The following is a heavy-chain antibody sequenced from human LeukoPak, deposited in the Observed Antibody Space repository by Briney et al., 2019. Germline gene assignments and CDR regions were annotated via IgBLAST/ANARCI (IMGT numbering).Heavy chain of an antibody. J-gene: IGHJ3*02. Sequence: GGSLRLSCAASGFTFSNAWMTWVRQAPGKGLEWVGRIKSKTDGGTTDYAAPVKGRFTISRDDSQNTLYLQMNSLKTEVTAVYYCTTDLGITMVRGVIGDAFDIWGQGTMVTVSS. CDR1: GFTFSNAW. D-gene: IGHD3-10*01. V-gene: IGHV3-15*01. CDR3: TTDLGITMVRGVIGDAFDI. CDR2: IKSKTDGGTT.